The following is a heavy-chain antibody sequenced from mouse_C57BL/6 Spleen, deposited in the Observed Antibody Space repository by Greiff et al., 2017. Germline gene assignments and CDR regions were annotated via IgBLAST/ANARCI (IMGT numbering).Heavy chain of an antibody. CDR2: IYPSDSET. J-gene: IGHJ2*01. CDR3: ASLDGRGY. CDR1: GYTFTSYW. Sequence: QVQLQQPGAELVRPGSSVKLSCKASGYTFTSYWMDWVKQRPGQGLEWIGNIYPSDSETHYNQKFKDKATLTVDKSPSTAYMQLSSLTSEDSAVYYCASLDGRGYWGQGTTLTVSS. D-gene: IGHD1-1*01. V-gene: IGHV1-61*01.